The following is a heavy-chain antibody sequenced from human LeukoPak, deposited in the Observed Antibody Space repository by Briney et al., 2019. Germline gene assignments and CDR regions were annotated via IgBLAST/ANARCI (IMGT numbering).Heavy chain of an antibody. Sequence: PGGSLRLSCAASEFTFSNYAMSWVRQTPGKGLEWVSAISGGGDSTYYADSVNGRFTISRDNSKNTLYLQMNSLRGEDTALYYCAKSSGTAMVRGYFDYWGQGTLVTVSS. CDR2: ISGGGDST. CDR3: AKSSGTAMVRGYFDY. D-gene: IGHD5-18*01. CDR1: EFTFSNYA. J-gene: IGHJ4*02. V-gene: IGHV3-23*01.